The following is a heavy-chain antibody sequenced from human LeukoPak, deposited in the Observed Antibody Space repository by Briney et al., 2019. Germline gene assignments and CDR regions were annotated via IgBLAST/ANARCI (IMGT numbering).Heavy chain of an antibody. CDR1: GFTFDDYA. V-gene: IGHV3-43*02. CDR3: AKDISIAVAGWNFDY. Sequence: GGSLRLSCAASGFTFDDYAMHWVRQAPGKGLEWVSLISGDGDSTYYADSVKGRFTISRDNSKNSLYLQMNSLRTEDTALYYCAKDISIAVAGWNFDYWGQGTLVTVSS. CDR2: ISGDGDST. D-gene: IGHD6-19*01. J-gene: IGHJ4*02.